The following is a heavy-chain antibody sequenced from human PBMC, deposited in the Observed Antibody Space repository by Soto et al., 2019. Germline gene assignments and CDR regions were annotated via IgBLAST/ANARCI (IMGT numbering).Heavy chain of an antibody. V-gene: IGHV3-23*01. CDR1: GVTFSSYG. J-gene: IGHJ6*03. CDR2: ISGSGGST. Sequence: GGSMRLSCAASGVTFSSYGMRWVRQAPGKGLEWVSAISGSGGSTYYADSVKGRFTISRDNSKNTLYLQMNSLRAEDTAVYYCAKTVELRSGFPHYMDVWGKGTTVTVSS. CDR3: AKTVELRSGFPHYMDV. D-gene: IGHD1-7*01.